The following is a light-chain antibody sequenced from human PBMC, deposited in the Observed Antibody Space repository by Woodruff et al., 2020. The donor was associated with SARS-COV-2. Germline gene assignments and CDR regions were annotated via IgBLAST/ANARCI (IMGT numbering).Light chain of an antibody. CDR2: EVS. Sequence: QSITISCTGTSSDVGGYNYVSWYQQHPGKAPKLMIYEVSNRPSGVSNRFSGSKSGNTASLTISGLQAEDEADYYCSSYTSSSTRVFGGG. V-gene: IGLV2-14*01. CDR1: SSDVGGYNY. CDR3: SSYTSSSTRV. J-gene: IGLJ2*01.